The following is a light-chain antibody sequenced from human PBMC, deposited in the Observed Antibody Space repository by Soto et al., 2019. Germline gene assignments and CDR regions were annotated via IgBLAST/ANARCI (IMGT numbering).Light chain of an antibody. CDR3: QQYNNWRRT. CDR2: AAS. J-gene: IGKJ1*01. V-gene: IGKV3-15*01. CDR1: QNLSSN. Sequence: EIVLTQSPGTLSVSPVERATLSFRASQNLSSNLAWYQQKPGQAPRLLIYAASTMATGVPARFSGSGSGTEFTLTISSLQSGDFAVYYCQQYNNWRRTFGQGTKVDIK.